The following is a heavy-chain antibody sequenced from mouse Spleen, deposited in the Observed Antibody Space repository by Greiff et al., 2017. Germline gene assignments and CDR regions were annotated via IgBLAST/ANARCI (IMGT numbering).Heavy chain of an antibody. CDR2: IYPGDGDT. D-gene: IGHD1-1*01. CDR1: GYAFSSYW. CDR3: ARTKSVSSYWYFDV. V-gene: IGHV1-80*01. J-gene: IGHJ1*03. Sequence: QVQLQQSGAELVKPGASVKISCKASGYAFSSYWMNWVKQRPGKGLEWIGQIYPGDGDTNYNGKFKGKATLTADKSSSTAYMQLSSLTSEDSAVYFCARTKSVSSYWYFDVWGTGTTVTVSS.